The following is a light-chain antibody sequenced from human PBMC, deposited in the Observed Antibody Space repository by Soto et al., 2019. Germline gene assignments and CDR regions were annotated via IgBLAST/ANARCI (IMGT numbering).Light chain of an antibody. V-gene: IGKV1-5*03. CDR1: QTVNSF. CDR2: KAS. J-gene: IGKJ4*01. Sequence: DIQMTQSPSTLFASVGDRVTLTCRASQTVNSFLAWYQHKPGKAPKLLIYKASSLESGVPSRFSDIGSGTEFSLTISSLQPDDFGTYYCQQYKAYAFTFGGGTKVEMK. CDR3: QQYKAYAFT.